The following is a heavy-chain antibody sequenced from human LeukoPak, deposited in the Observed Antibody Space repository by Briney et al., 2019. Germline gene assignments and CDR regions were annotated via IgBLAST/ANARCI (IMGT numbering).Heavy chain of an antibody. V-gene: IGHV1-8*01. D-gene: IGHD5-24*01. Sequence: ASVKVSCKASGYTFTSYDINWVRQATGQGLEWMGWMNPNSGNTGYAQKFQGRVTMTRNTSISTAYMELSGLRSEDTAVYYCARSVVQDGYNPYYYGLDVWGQGTTVTVSS. CDR1: GYTFTSYD. J-gene: IGHJ6*02. CDR3: ARSVVQDGYNPYYYGLDV. CDR2: MNPNSGNT.